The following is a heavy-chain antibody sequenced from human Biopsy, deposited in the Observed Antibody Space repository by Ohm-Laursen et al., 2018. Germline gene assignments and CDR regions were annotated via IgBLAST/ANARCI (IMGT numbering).Heavy chain of an antibody. Sequence: SLRLSCAASGFTFSSYSMNWVRQAPGKGLEWVAHIDVSDYNTYYADSVRGRFTISRDNSKQMVHLEINSLTAGDTAVYYCVKQWGGYNFDSWGQGTLVTVSS. J-gene: IGHJ5*01. CDR1: GFTFSSYS. D-gene: IGHD1-14*01. V-gene: IGHV3-23*01. CDR2: IDVSDYNT. CDR3: VKQWGGYNFDS.